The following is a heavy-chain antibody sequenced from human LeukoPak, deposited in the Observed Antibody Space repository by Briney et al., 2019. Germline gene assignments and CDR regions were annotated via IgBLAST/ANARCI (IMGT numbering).Heavy chain of an antibody. CDR3: ARDYYENIAHSHMLPF. J-gene: IGHJ4*02. D-gene: IGHD1-26*01. CDR1: GFTFSSYW. V-gene: IGHV3-7*03. Sequence: GGSLRLSCAASGFTFSSYWMTWVRQAPGKGLEWVANIKQDGGESYYVDSVKGRFTISRENAKNSLYLQMNNLRAEDTAVYYCARDYYENIAHSHMLPFWGQGALVTVSS. CDR2: IKQDGGES.